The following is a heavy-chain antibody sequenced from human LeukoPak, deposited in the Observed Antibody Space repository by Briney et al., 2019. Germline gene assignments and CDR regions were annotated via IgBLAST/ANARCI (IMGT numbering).Heavy chain of an antibody. V-gene: IGHV3-30*04. D-gene: IGHD3-10*01. CDR1: GFAFSSYP. J-gene: IGHJ4*02. CDR3: ARDRGGPQRGLLWFGESDY. Sequence: PGGSLRLSCATSGFAFSSYPMHWVRQAPGKGLEWVAVISYDGSSDYYADSVKGRFTISRDNSKNTVSLQMNSLRTEDTAVYYCARDRGGPQRGLLWFGESDYWGQGTLVTVSS. CDR2: ISYDGSSD.